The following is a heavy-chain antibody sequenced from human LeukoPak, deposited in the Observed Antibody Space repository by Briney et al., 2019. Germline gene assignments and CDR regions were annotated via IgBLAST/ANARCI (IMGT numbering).Heavy chain of an antibody. CDR2: INTNTGNP. CDR1: GYTFADYA. Sequence: ASVKVSCKASGYTFADYAINWVRQAPGQGLEWMGWINTNTGNPTYAQVFAGRFVFSLDTSVTTASLQISSLKAEDTAVYYCARGGRFDSRGHYEGFYFEYWGQGSLVSVSS. D-gene: IGHD3-22*01. CDR3: ARGGRFDSRGHYEGFYFEY. J-gene: IGHJ4*02. V-gene: IGHV7-4-1*02.